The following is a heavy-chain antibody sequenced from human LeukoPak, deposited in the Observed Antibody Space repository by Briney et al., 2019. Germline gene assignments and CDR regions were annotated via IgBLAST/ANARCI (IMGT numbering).Heavy chain of an antibody. J-gene: IGHJ4*02. D-gene: IGHD6-13*01. CDR1: GGSFSGYY. Sequence: SETLSLTCAVYGGSFSGYYWSWIRQPPGKGLEWIGEINHSGSTNYNPSLKSRVTISVDTSKNQFSLKLSSVTAADTAVYYCARHRAAAGTTSVDYWGQGTLVTVSS. V-gene: IGHV4-34*01. CDR2: INHSGST. CDR3: ARHRAAAGTTSVDY.